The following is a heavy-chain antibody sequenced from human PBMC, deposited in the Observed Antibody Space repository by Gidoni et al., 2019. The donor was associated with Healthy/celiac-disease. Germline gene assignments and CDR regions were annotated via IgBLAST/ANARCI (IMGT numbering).Heavy chain of an antibody. CDR2: ISSSGSTI. J-gene: IGHJ4*02. D-gene: IGHD5-12*01. V-gene: IGHV3-48*03. Sequence: EVQLVESGGGLVQPGGSLRLSCAASGFTFSSYEMNWVRQAPGKGLEWVSYISSSGSTIYYADSVKGRFTISRDNAKNSQYLQMNSLRAEDTAVYYCASEVATFDYWGQGTLVTVSS. CDR1: GFTFSSYE. CDR3: ASEVATFDY.